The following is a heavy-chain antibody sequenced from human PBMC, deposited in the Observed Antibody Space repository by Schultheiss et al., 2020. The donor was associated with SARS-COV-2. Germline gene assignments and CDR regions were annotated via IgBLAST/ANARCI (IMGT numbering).Heavy chain of an antibody. Sequence: SETLSLTCTVSGGSISSSSYYWGWIRQPPGKGLEWIGSIYYSGSTNYNPSLKSRVTISVDTSKNQFSLKLSSVTAADTAVYYCARDEAYYDFWSGYFRAEYFQHWGQGTLVTVSS. CDR3: ARDEAYYDFWSGYFRAEYFQH. CDR2: IYYSGST. V-gene: IGHV4-39*07. CDR1: GGSISSSSYY. D-gene: IGHD3-3*01. J-gene: IGHJ1*01.